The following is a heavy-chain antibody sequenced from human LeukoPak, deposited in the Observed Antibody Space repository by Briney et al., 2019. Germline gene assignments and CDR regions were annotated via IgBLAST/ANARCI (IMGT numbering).Heavy chain of an antibody. V-gene: IGHV3-9*01. CDR2: ISWNSGSI. CDR1: GFTFDDYA. D-gene: IGHD3-16*01. J-gene: IGHJ4*02. CDR3: AKSPIGPGLPPPYYFDY. Sequence: GGSLRLSCAASGFTFDDYAMHWVRQAPGKGLEWVSGISWNSGSIGYADSVKGRFTISRDNAKNSLYLQMNSLRAEDTALYYCAKSPIGPGLPPPYYFDYWGQGTLVTVSS.